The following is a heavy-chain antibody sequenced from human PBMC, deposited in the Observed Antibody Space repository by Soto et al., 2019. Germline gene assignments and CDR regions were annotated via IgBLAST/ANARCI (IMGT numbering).Heavy chain of an antibody. J-gene: IGHJ4*02. CDR3: ARGRGFRLPGVPLDS. CDR1: GGSISSYY. Sequence: SETLSLTCTVSGGSISSYYWSWIRQPPGKGLEWIGYIYYSGSTNYNPSLKSRVTISVDTSKNQFSLKLSSVTAADTAVYYCARGRGFRLPGVPLDSWCPGTPVTVSS. D-gene: IGHD3-10*01. V-gene: IGHV4-59*01. CDR2: IYYSGST.